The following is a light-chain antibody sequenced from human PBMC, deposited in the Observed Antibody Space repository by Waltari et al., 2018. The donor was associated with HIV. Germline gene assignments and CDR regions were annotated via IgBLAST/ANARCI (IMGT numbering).Light chain of an antibody. CDR3: SSYTSLTTLV. V-gene: IGLV2-14*01. J-gene: IGLJ3*02. Sequence: QSALTQPASLSGSPGQSITFSCTRPSGAGHNYNYVSWYQQHPGKAPKLIIYEVTKRPSGVSRRFSGSKSGNTASLTISGLQPDDEAHYYCSSYTSLTTLVFGGGTKVTVL. CDR2: EVT. CDR1: SGAGHNYNY.